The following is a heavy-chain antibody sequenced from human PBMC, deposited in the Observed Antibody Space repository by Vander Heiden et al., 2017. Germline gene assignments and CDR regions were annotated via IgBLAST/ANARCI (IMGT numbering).Heavy chain of an antibody. V-gene: IGHV4-34*01. J-gene: IGHJ4*02. CDR1: GGSFSGYY. D-gene: IGHD3-22*01. Sequence: QVQLQQWGAGLLKPSETLSLTCAAYGGSFSGYYWSWIRQPPGKGLEWIGEINHSGSTNYNPSLKIRVTISVDTSKNQFSLKLSSVTAADTAVYYCASTTNYYDSPMKVDYFDYWGQGTLVTVSS. CDR3: ASTTNYYDSPMKVDYFDY. CDR2: INHSGST.